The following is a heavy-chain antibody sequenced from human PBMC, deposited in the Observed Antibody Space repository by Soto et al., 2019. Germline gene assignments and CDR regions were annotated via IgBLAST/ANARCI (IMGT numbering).Heavy chain of an antibody. Sequence: ASVKVSCKASGGTFSSYAISWVRQAPGQGLEWMGGIIPIFGTANYAQKFQGRVTITTDTSTSTAYMELRSLRSDDTAVYYCARDRRIEEWAEPAWYFDLWGRGTLVTVSS. D-gene: IGHD1-1*01. CDR2: IIPIFGTA. CDR3: ARDRRIEEWAEPAWYFDL. V-gene: IGHV1-69*05. J-gene: IGHJ2*01. CDR1: GGTFSSYA.